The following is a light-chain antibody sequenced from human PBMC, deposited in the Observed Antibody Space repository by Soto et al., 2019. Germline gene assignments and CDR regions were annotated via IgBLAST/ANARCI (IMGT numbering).Light chain of an antibody. V-gene: IGKV3-11*01. CDR3: QPRAYWPPGP. Sequence: EVVLTQSPATLSLSPGERATLSCRASQSVSSYLAWYQQKPGQPPRLLIYDASNRATGIPARFSGSGSGTDFTLNISALEPEDSAVYYCQPRAYWPPGPFGGGTKVEIK. J-gene: IGKJ4*01. CDR2: DAS. CDR1: QSVSSY.